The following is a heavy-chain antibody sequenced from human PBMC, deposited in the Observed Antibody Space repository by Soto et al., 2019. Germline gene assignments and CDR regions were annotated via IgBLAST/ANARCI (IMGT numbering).Heavy chain of an antibody. CDR3: ARGHSTDCSNGVCSFFYNHEMDV. V-gene: IGHV1-18*01. Sequence: QVPLVQSGPEVKKPGASVKVSCKASGYTFGIYSITWVRQAPGQGLEGLGGINTYSGKTYYAQKVQGRVTLTTDTSTSTAYMDMRSLRSDDTAVYYCARGHSTDCSNGVCSFFYNHEMDVWCQGTTVTVSS. CDR1: GYTFGIYS. CDR2: INTYSGKT. J-gene: IGHJ6*02. D-gene: IGHD2-8*01.